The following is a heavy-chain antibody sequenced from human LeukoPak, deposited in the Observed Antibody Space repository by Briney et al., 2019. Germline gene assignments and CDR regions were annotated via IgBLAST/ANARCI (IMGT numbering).Heavy chain of an antibody. CDR2: INHSGST. CDR1: GGSFSGYY. J-gene: IGHJ5*02. V-gene: IGHV4-34*01. Sequence: SETLSRTCAVYGGSFSGYYWSWIRQPPGKGLEWIGEINHSGSTNYNPSLKSRVTISVDTSKNQFSLKLSSVTAADTAVYYCARGGKYYYGSGILQGWFDPWGQGTLVTVSS. CDR3: ARGGKYYYGSGILQGWFDP. D-gene: IGHD3-10*01.